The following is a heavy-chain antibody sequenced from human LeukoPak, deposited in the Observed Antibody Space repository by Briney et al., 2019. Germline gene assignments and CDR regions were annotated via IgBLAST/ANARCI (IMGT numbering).Heavy chain of an antibody. CDR2: FTKTSYI. D-gene: IGHD1-26*01. J-gene: IGHJ4*02. CDR1: GFTFSSYS. Sequence: GGSLRLSCAASGFTFSSYSMSWVRQAPGKGLEWISSFTKTSYIYYAVSLKGRFPISRDNAKNSLSLQLNSLSAEDTAVYYCATEWGYWGQGTLVTVSS. V-gene: IGHV3-21*01. CDR3: ATEWGY.